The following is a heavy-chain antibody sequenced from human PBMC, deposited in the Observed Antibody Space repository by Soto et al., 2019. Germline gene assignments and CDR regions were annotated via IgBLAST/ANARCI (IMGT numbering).Heavy chain of an antibody. Sequence: QVQLVQSGAEVKKPGSSVKVSCKASGGTFSSYAISWVRQAPGQGLEWMGGIIPIFGTANYAQKFQGRVTITEDESKSTAYMEVSSLRSEDTAVYYCASPTSSNRYYYGMDVWGQGTTVTVSS. CDR1: GGTFSSYA. CDR3: ASPTSSNRYYYGMDV. V-gene: IGHV1-69*12. J-gene: IGHJ6*02. D-gene: IGHD4-4*01. CDR2: IIPIFGTA.